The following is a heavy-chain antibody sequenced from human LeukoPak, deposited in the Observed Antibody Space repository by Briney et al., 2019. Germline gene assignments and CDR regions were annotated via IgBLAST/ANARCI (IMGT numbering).Heavy chain of an antibody. J-gene: IGHJ4*02. CDR1: GYTFRDYF. CDR2: VGPQDSET. V-gene: IGHV1-69-2*01. CDR3: AVLRGGLLGDLVVVSAAVLEDDFDS. D-gene: IGHD2-15*01. Sequence: GASVKISCKASGYTFRDYFIHWVQQAPGKGLEWMGRVGPQDSETTYVEKFQGRVIMTADAARDTVYLELSSLRSDDTAVYYCAVLRGGLLGDLVVVSAAVLEDDFDSWGQGTLVTVSS.